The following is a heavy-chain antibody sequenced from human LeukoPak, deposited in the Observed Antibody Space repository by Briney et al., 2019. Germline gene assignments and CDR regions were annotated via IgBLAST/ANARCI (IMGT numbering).Heavy chain of an antibody. D-gene: IGHD3-22*01. CDR2: ISSSSSTI. Sequence: PGGSLRLSCAASGFTFSSYSMNWVRQAPGKGLEWVSYISSSSSTIYYADSVKGQFTISRDNAKNSLYLQMNSLRAEDTAVYYCARDSYYYDSSGYYTSAPHWYFDLWGRGTLVTVSS. CDR1: GFTFSSYS. V-gene: IGHV3-48*04. J-gene: IGHJ2*01. CDR3: ARDSYYYDSSGYYTSAPHWYFDL.